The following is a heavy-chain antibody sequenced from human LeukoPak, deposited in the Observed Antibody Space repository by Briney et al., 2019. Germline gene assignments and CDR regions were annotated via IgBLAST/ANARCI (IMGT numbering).Heavy chain of an antibody. V-gene: IGHV4-38-2*02. CDR1: GYSISSGYY. Sequence: PSETLSLTCTVSGYSISSGYYWGWIRQPPGKGLEWIGSIYHSGSTYYNPSLKSRVTMSVDTSKNQFSLKLSSVTAADTAVYYCARDQGSTSPLFGYWGQGTLVTVSS. D-gene: IGHD2-2*01. CDR3: ARDQGSTSPLFGY. CDR2: IYHSGST. J-gene: IGHJ4*02.